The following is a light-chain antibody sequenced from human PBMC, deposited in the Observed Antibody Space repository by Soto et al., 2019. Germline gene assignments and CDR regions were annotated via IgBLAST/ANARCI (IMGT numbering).Light chain of an antibody. CDR2: RAS. Sequence: EVVLTQSPATLSVSPGERATLSCRASESVNNKLGWYQQKPGQAPRLLIYRASTRATGIPARFSGSVSGTEFPLTISSLQTEDYAVYYCHQYNNWFPFTFGQGTRLEIK. CDR1: ESVNNK. J-gene: IGKJ5*01. V-gene: IGKV3-15*01. CDR3: HQYNNWFPFT.